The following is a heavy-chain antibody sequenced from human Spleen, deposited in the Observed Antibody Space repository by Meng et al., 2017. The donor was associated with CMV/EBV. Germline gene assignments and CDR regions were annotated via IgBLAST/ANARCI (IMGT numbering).Heavy chain of an antibody. CDR1: GGTFSTYV. J-gene: IGHJ6*02. CDR2: VMPIFGTT. CDR3: ARLGRYSDNSGYHYGLGV. V-gene: IGHV1-69*05. Sequence: SVKVSCKASGGTFSTYVVNWVRQAPGQGLEWMGGVMPIFGTTNYAQKFQGRVTITTDESTSTAYMELSSLRSEDTAVYYCARLGRYSDNSGYHYGLGVWGQGTTVT. D-gene: IGHD3-22*01.